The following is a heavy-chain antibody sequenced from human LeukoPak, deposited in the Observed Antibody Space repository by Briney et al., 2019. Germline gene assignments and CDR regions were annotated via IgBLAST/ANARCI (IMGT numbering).Heavy chain of an antibody. CDR2: MNPNSGNT. V-gene: IGHV1-8*01. J-gene: IGHJ4*02. D-gene: IGHD3-10*01. CDR3: ARGRVLLWFGELLYYFDY. Sequence: ASVKVSCKASGYTFTSYDINWVRQATGQGLEWMGWMNPNSGNTGYAQKFQGRVTMTRNTSISTAYMELSSLRSEDTAVYYCARGRVLLWFGELLYYFDYWGQGTLVTVSS. CDR1: GYTFTSYD.